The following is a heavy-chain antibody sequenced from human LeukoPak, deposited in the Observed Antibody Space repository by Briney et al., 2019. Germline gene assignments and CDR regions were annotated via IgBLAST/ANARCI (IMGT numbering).Heavy chain of an antibody. V-gene: IGHV3-23*01. CDR2: ISGSGGST. Sequence: GGSLRLSCAASGFTFSSYAMSWVRQAPGKGLEWVSAISGSGGSTYYADSVKGRFTISRDNAKNTLYLQMNSLRAEDTAVYYCAGAKESSGWSYNWFDPWGQGTLVTVSS. J-gene: IGHJ5*02. D-gene: IGHD6-19*01. CDR3: AGAKESSGWSYNWFDP. CDR1: GFTFSSYA.